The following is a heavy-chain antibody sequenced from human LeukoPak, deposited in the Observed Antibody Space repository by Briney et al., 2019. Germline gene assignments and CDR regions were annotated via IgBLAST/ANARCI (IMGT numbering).Heavy chain of an antibody. D-gene: IGHD4-17*01. CDR2: IFYTGST. CDR3: ARHKDDYDDHVWNY. V-gene: IGHV4-39*01. J-gene: IGHJ4*02. Sequence: PSETLSLTCTVSGGSISSSSYYWGWIRQPPGKGLEWIGSIFYTGSTYYNPSLKSRVTISKDTAKNQFSLKLSSVTAADTAVYYCARHKDDYDDHVWNYWGQGTLVTVSS. CDR1: GGSISSSSYY.